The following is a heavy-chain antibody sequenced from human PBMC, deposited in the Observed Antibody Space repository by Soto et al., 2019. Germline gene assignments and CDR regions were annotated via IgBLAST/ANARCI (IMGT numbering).Heavy chain of an antibody. CDR2: ISGDGVHT. CDR1: GFTFSRYW. CDR3: ASLGFVGEGDF. D-gene: IGHD3-16*01. J-gene: IGHJ4*02. Sequence: EVQLAESGGGLIQPGGSLRLSCATSGFTFSRYWIHWVRQAPGEGLVWVSRISGDGVHTDYAESVKGRFTVSRDIAKSTGYLQMNNLRAEETAIYYCASLGFVGEGDFWGQGILVTVSS. V-gene: IGHV3-74*01.